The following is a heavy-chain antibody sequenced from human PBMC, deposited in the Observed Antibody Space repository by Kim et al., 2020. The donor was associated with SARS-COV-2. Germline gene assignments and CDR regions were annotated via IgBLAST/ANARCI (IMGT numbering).Heavy chain of an antibody. CDR2: INTNTGNP. Sequence: ASVKVSCKASGYTFTSYAMNWVRQAPGQGLEWMGWINTNTGNPTYAQGFTGRFVFSLDTSVSTAYLQISSLKAEDTAVYYCARDHVAVFGVVIRGMDVWGQGTTVTVSS. CDR1: GYTFTSYA. D-gene: IGHD3-3*01. V-gene: IGHV7-4-1*02. J-gene: IGHJ6*02. CDR3: ARDHVAVFGVVIRGMDV.